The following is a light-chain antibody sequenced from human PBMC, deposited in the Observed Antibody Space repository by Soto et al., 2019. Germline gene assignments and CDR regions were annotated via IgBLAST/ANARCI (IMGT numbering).Light chain of an antibody. Sequence: EIVMTQSPATLSVSPGERATLSCRASQSVSSNLAWYQQKPGQAPRLLIYGASTRATGIPATFSGSGSGTEFTLTISSLQSEDFAVYYCQQYKNWPLITFGQGTRVEIK. CDR1: QSVSSN. V-gene: IGKV3-15*01. CDR2: GAS. J-gene: IGKJ5*01. CDR3: QQYKNWPLIT.